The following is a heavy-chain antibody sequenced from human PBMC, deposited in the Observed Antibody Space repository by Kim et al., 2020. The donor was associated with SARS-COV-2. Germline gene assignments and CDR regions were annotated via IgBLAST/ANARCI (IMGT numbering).Heavy chain of an antibody. CDR1: GFTFSSYG. Sequence: GGSLRLSCAASGFTFSSYGMHWVRQAPGKGLEWVAVISYDGSNKYYADSVKGRFTISRDNSKNTLYLQMNSLRAEDTAVYYCAKDQGKVVLEFAFDYWGQGTLVTVSS. CDR3: AKDQGKVVLEFAFDY. D-gene: IGHD3-10*01. J-gene: IGHJ4*02. CDR2: ISYDGSNK. V-gene: IGHV3-30*18.